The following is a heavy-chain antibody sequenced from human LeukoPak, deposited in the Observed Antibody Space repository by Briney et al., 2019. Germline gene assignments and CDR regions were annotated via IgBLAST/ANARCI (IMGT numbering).Heavy chain of an antibody. CDR2: IGGRGGSA. J-gene: IGHJ6*03. Sequence: GGSLRLSCTVSGFTVSSNSWSWVRQTPGKGLEWVSAIGGRGGSAYYADSVKGRFTISRDNSKNTLYLQMNSLRAEDTAVYYCAKQGRDWLRDYYYYMDVWGKGTTVTISS. CDR1: GFTVSSNS. CDR3: AKQGRDWLRDYYYYMDV. D-gene: IGHD3-9*01. V-gene: IGHV3-23*01.